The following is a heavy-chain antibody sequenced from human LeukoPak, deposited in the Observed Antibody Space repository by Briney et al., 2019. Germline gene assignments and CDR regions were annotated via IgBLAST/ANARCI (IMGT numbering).Heavy chain of an antibody. Sequence: GASVKVSCKASVYSFANYYIHWVRQTPGQGLEWMGIMNPSSGSTNYAQNYQGIVTMTGDTSTSTVYMGLSSLRSDYTAVYYCARRDGGSAFDIWGQGTMVIVSS. J-gene: IGHJ3*02. V-gene: IGHV1-46*01. CDR2: MNPSSGST. D-gene: IGHD3-16*01. CDR3: ARRDGGSAFDI. CDR1: VYSFANYY.